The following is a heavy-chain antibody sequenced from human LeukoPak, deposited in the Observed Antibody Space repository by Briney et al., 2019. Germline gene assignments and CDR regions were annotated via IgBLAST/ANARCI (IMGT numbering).Heavy chain of an antibody. Sequence: QPGRSLQLSCAASGFTFSSYGMHWVRQAPGKGLEWVAVISYDGSNKYYADSVKGRFTISRDNSKNTLYLQMNSLRAEDTAVYYCAKDGRGYCSSTSCYRDGMDVWGKGTTVTVSS. CDR2: ISYDGSNK. J-gene: IGHJ6*04. D-gene: IGHD2-2*01. V-gene: IGHV3-30*18. CDR3: AKDGRGYCSSTSCYRDGMDV. CDR1: GFTFSSYG.